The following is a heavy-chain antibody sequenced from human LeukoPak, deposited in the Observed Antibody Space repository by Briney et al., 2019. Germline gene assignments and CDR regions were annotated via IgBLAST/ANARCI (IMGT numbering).Heavy chain of an antibody. V-gene: IGHV1-69*05. CDR2: IIPVFNSP. CDR1: GGPFNTYS. D-gene: IGHD5-12*01. CDR3: ARSGGYSGYHYFDY. J-gene: IGHJ4*02. Sequence: GASVKVSCKASGGPFNTYSSNWVRQVPGQGLEWMGQIIPVFNSPHYAQAFQGRLTITTDESTSTVYMGLSSLRSDDTAVYFCARSGGYSGYHYFDYWGQGSLVTVSS.